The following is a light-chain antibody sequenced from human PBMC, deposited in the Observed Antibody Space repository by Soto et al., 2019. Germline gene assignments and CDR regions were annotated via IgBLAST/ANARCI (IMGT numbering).Light chain of an antibody. CDR3: QQYDNWPPIT. CDR1: QSVSSN. V-gene: IGKV3-15*01. Sequence: EVVMTQSPATISVSPGERATLFCRASQSVSSNLAWYQQKHGQAPRLLIYGASTRATGIPARFSGSGSGTEFTLTISSLQSEDFAVYYCQQYDNWPPITFGQGTRLEIK. CDR2: GAS. J-gene: IGKJ5*01.